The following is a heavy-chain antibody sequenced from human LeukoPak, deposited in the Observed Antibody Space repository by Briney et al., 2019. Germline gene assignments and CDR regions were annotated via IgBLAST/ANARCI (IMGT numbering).Heavy chain of an antibody. CDR3: ARLTYGSGSYLHLHDY. Sequence: SETLSLTCTVSGGSISSYYWSWIRQPPGKGLEWIGYIYYSGSTNYNPSLKSRVTISVDTSKNQFSLKLSSVTAADTAVYYCARLTYGSGSYLHLHDYWGQGTLVTVSS. J-gene: IGHJ4*02. CDR2: IYYSGST. V-gene: IGHV4-59*08. CDR1: GGSISSYY. D-gene: IGHD3-10*01.